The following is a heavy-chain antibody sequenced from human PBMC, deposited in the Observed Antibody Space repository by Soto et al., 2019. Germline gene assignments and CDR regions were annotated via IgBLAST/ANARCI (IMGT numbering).Heavy chain of an antibody. D-gene: IGHD2-2*01. V-gene: IGHV4-4*02. Sequence: QVQLQESGPGLVKPSGTLSLTCAVSSGSISSSNWWSWVRQPPGKGLEWIGEIYHSGSTNYNPSLKSRVTISVDKSKNQFSLKLSSVTAADTAVYYCARDSRGYCSSTSCYEGWVNWFDPWGQGTLVTVSS. J-gene: IGHJ5*02. CDR3: ARDSRGYCSSTSCYEGWVNWFDP. CDR2: IYHSGST. CDR1: SGSISSSNW.